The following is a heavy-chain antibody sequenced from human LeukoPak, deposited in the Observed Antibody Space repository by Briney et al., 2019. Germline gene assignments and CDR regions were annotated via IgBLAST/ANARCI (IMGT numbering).Heavy chain of an antibody. CDR1: GGSISSSNYY. J-gene: IGHJ6*02. CDR3: AREGGYDSKIDYYQYGLDV. CDR2: IFYRGTT. V-gene: IGHV4-39*07. Sequence: SETLSLTCTVSGGSISSSNYYWGWIRQPPGKGLEWIGSIFYRGTTYYNPSLESRVTISRDTSKNQFSLKMTSVSAADTAVYYCAREGGYDSKIDYYQYGLDVWGQGTTVTVSS. D-gene: IGHD3-22*01.